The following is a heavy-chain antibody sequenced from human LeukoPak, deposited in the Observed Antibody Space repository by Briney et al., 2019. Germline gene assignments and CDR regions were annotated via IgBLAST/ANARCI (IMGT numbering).Heavy chain of an antibody. V-gene: IGHV3-9*01. Sequence: GGSLRLSCAASGFTLSSYAMSWVRQAPGKGLEWVSGISWNSGSIGYADSVKGRFTISRDNAKNSLYLQMNSLRAEDTALYYCAKDSPIGAVDYWGQGTLVTVSS. D-gene: IGHD3-16*01. CDR1: GFTLSSYA. CDR3: AKDSPIGAVDY. J-gene: IGHJ4*02. CDR2: ISWNSGSI.